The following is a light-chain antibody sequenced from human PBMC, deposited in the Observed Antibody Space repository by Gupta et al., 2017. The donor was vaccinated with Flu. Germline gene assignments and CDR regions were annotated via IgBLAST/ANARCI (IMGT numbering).Light chain of an antibody. J-gene: IGKJ4*01. CDR1: QGIGND. V-gene: IGKV1-6*01. Sequence: AIQLTQSPSSLSASVGDRVTITCRSSQGIGNDLAWYQQKPGKAPKLLIYVASSLQSGVPSRFSGSGSGTDFTLTISSLQPEDFATYYCLQDYNYPLTVGGGTKVEIK. CDR2: VAS. CDR3: LQDYNYPLT.